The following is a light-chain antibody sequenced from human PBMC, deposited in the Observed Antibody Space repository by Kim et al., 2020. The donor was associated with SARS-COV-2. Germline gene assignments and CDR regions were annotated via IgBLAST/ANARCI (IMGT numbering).Light chain of an antibody. V-gene: IGLV3-1*01. Sequence: ESPGQPASSPCSGDKLGDKYACWYQQKPGQSPVLVIYQDSKRPSGIPERFSGSNSGNTATLTISGTQAMDEADYYCQAWDSSTVVFGGGTQLTVL. J-gene: IGLJ2*01. CDR2: QDS. CDR3: QAWDSSTVV. CDR1: KLGDKY.